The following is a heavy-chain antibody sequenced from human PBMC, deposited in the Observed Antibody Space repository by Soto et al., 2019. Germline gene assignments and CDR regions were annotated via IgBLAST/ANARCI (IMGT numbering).Heavy chain of an antibody. J-gene: IGHJ6*02. CDR1: GGPFSGYY. CDR2: INHSGST. CDR3: ARLTSGSGSSTYYYYYYGMDV. V-gene: IGHV4-34*01. Sequence: PSETLSLTCAVYGGPFSGYYWSWIRQPPGKGLEWIGEINHSGSTNYNPSLKSRVTISVDTSKNQFSLKLSSVTAADTAVYYCARLTSGSGSSTYYYYYYGMDVWGQGTTVTVSS. D-gene: IGHD3-10*01.